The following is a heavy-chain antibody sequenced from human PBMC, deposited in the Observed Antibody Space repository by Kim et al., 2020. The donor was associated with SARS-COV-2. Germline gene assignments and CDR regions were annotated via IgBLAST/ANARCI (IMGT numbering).Heavy chain of an antibody. V-gene: IGHV4-34*01. D-gene: IGHD4-17*01. CDR3: ARGAWYGDYPYY. Sequence: SQTLSLTCAVYGGSFSGYYWSWIRQPPGKGLEWIGEINHSGSTNYNPSLKSRVTISVDTSKNQFSLKLSSVTAADTAVYYCARGAWYGDYPYYWGQGTLVTVSS. CDR1: GGSFSGYY. J-gene: IGHJ4*02. CDR2: INHSGST.